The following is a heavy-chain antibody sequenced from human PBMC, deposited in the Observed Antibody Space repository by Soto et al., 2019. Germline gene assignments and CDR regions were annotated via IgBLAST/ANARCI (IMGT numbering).Heavy chain of an antibody. V-gene: IGHV3-23*01. D-gene: IGHD2-2*01. Sequence: GGSLRLSCAASGFTFSSYAIKWVRQAPGKGPEWVSLIGESGTPTYYADSVKGRFTISRDNSGNTLFLEMYSLRAEDTAVYYCARYIPGVRYYGMDVWGQGTTVTVSS. J-gene: IGHJ6*02. CDR3: ARYIPGVRYYGMDV. CDR1: GFTFSSYA. CDR2: IGESGTPT.